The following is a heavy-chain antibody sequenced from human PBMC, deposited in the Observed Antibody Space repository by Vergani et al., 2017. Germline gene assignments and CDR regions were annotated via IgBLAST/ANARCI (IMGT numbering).Heavy chain of an antibody. CDR3: ARGQTGYSRDWSTYFFYMDV. J-gene: IGHJ6*03. D-gene: IGHD3/OR15-3a*01. Sequence: QLQLQESDSRLVNPSQTLSLTCTLSGDAISRDTYSWNWFGRPPGKPVEWMGSVYYSGTTYYIPSLGGRVTMSIDKSKNHFSLTLTSVTAADSAFYFCARGQTGYSRDWSTYFFYMDVWGKGTTVTVSS. CDR1: GDAISRDTYS. V-gene: IGHV4-30-2*01. CDR2: VYYSGTT.